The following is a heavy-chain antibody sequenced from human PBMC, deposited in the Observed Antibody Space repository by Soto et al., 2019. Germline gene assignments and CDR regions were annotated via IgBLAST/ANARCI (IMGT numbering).Heavy chain of an antibody. CDR2: IIPVFGTT. CDR3: ARLAVTYSYSREDY. D-gene: IGHD5-12*01. J-gene: IGHJ4*02. V-gene: IGHV1-69*01. CDR1: GGTFSNFA. Sequence: QVQVVQSGAEMRKPGSSVKVSCKASGGTFSNFAVAWVRQAPGQGLEWVGGIIPVFGTTNYARRLKGRVTITAVESTDTVYMELSSLRPEDTAVYYCARLAVTYSYSREDYWGQGTLVTVSS.